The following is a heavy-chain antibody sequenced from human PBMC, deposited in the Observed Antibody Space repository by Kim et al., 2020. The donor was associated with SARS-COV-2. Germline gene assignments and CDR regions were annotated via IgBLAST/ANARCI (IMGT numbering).Heavy chain of an antibody. J-gene: IGHJ5*02. V-gene: IGHV3-21*01. D-gene: IGHD6-13*01. CDR1: GFTFSSYS. Sequence: GGSLRLSCAASGFTFSSYSMNWVRQAPGKGLEWVSSISSSSSYIYYADSVKGRFTISRDNAKNSLYLQMNSLRAEDTAVYYCASSPDFSSWYAENWFDPWGQGTLVTVSS. CDR3: ASSPDFSSWYAENWFDP. CDR2: ISSSSSYI.